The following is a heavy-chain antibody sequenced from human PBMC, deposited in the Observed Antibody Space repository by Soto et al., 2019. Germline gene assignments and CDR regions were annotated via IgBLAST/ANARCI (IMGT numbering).Heavy chain of an antibody. D-gene: IGHD6-19*01. J-gene: IGHJ4*02. V-gene: IGHV2-5*01. CDR3: AHRPSGWYLFDF. Sequence: QITLKESGPTLVRPTQTLTLTCTFSGFSLSTSGLGVGWIRQPPGKALEWLALIYWNDDKRYSPSLKARLTITKDTSKNQVVLTMTIMDPVVTATYYCAHRPSGWYLFDFWGQGTLVTVSS. CDR2: IYWNDDK. CDR1: GFSLSTSGLG.